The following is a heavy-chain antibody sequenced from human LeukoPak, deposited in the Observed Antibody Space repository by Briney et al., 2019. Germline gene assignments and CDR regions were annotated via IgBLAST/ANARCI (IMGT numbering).Heavy chain of an antibody. Sequence: PSETLSLTCTVSGGSISSYYWSWIRQPPGKGLEWIGYIYYSGSTNYSPSLKSRVTISVDTSKNQFSLKLSSVTAADTAVYYCARRGRFLGYMDVWGKGTTVTVSS. V-gene: IGHV4-59*08. CDR3: ARRGRFLGYMDV. D-gene: IGHD3-3*01. CDR1: GGSISSYY. J-gene: IGHJ6*03. CDR2: IYYSGST.